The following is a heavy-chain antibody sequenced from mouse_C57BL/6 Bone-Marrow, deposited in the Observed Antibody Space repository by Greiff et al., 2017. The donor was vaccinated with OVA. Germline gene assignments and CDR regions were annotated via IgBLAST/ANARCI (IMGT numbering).Heavy chain of an antibody. D-gene: IGHD1-1*01. J-gene: IGHJ3*01. CDR1: GFSLSTFGMG. V-gene: IGHV8-8*01. CDR3: ARSLLLRSWFAD. CDR2: IWWGADK. Sequence: QVTLKESGPGILQPSQSLSLTCSFSGFSLSTFGMGVGWLRQPSGKGLEWLAHIWWGADKYYTPALKSRPTISNDTSKNQVFLKIANVDTADTATYDCARSLLLRSWFADWGQGTLVTVSA.